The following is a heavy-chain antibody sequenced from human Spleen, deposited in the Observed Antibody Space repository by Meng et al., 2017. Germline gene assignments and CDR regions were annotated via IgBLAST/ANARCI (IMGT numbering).Heavy chain of an antibody. Sequence: GGSLRLSCRGSGYSFTSYWIGWVRQMPGKGLEWVGIIYPGDSDTRYSPSFQGQVTISADKTISTAYLQWSSLKASDTAMYYCARTVSSYDLYPWGQGTLVTVSS. CDR1: GYSFTSYW. CDR3: ARTVSSYDLYP. J-gene: IGHJ5*02. CDR2: IYPGDSDT. V-gene: IGHV5-51*01. D-gene: IGHD3-3*01.